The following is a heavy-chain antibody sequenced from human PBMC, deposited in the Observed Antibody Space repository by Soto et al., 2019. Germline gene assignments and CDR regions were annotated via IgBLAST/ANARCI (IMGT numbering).Heavy chain of an antibody. D-gene: IGHD2-2*01. CDR1: GYSFTSYG. CDR2: ISPYNGTT. J-gene: IGHJ6*02. V-gene: IGHV1-18*01. CDR3: ARDLTIVPATHPRLENYGMDV. Sequence: QVQLVQSAGEVKKPGASVKVSCKASGYSFTSYGISWVRRAPGQGLEWMGWISPYNGTTQFVERFQGRVTMTTDTSTKTAYMEPRNLRSDDTAHYYCARDLTIVPATHPRLENYGMDVWGQGTTVIVSS.